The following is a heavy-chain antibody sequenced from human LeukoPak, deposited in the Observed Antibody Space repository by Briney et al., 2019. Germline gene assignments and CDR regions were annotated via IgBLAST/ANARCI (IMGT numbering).Heavy chain of an antibody. CDR1: GYTFTSYY. CDR3: ARDSGGDYYGSGIHY. Sequence: GASVKVSCKASGYTFTSYYMHWVRQAPGQGLEWMGIINPSGGSTRYAQKFQGRVTMTRDTSTSTVYMELSSLRSEDTAVYYCARDSGGDYYGSGIHYWGQGTLVTVSS. D-gene: IGHD3-10*01. CDR2: INPSGGST. J-gene: IGHJ4*02. V-gene: IGHV1-46*01.